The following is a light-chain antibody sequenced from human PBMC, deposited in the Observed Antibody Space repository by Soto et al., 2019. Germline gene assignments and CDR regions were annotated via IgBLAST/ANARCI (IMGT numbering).Light chain of an antibody. V-gene: IGLV2-14*01. CDR3: SSYTSTSTVL. CDR2: EVS. Sequence: QAVVTQPASVSGSPGQSITISCTGTSSDIGAYNYVSWYQHHPGKAPKFMMYEVSYRPSGVSNRFSGSKSGNTASLTISGLQAEDEADYYCSSYTSTSTVLFGGGTQLTVL. CDR1: SSDIGAYNY. J-gene: IGLJ2*01.